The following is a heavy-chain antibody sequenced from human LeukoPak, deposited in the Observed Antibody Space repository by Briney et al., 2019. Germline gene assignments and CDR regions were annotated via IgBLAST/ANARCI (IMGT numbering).Heavy chain of an antibody. CDR3: ARNGAKRDYYDSSGYSPPEDY. V-gene: IGHV1-46*01. CDR1: GYTFTSYY. J-gene: IGHJ4*02. CDR2: INPSGGST. Sequence: ASVKVSCKASGYTFTSYYMHWVRQAPGQGLEWMGIINPSGGSTSYAQKFQGRVTMTRDMSTSTVYTELSSLRSEDTAVYYCARNGAKRDYYDSSGYSPPEDYWGQGTLVTVSS. D-gene: IGHD3-22*01.